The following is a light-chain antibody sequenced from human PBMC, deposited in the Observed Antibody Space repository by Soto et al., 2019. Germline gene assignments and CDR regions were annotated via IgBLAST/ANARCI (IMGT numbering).Light chain of an antibody. CDR3: QTWGTGIHV. Sequence: QLVLTQSPSASASRGASVKLTCTLSRGHSSYAIAWHQQQPEKGPRYLMKLNSDGSHSKGDGIPDRFSGSSSGAERYLIISSLQSEDEADYYCQTWGTGIHVFGTGTKLTVL. CDR1: RGHSSYA. V-gene: IGLV4-69*01. CDR2: LNSDGSH. J-gene: IGLJ1*01.